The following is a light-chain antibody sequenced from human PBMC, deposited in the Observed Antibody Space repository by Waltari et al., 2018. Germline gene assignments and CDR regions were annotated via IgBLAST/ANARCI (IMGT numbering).Light chain of an antibody. CDR2: GAS. J-gene: IGKJ2*03. CDR3: QQYNNWPSPYS. Sequence: EIVMTQSPATLSVSPGERATLSCRASQSVSRNLAWYQQKRGQPPRLLIFGASTRATDYPARFSGSGSGTEFTRTISSLQSEDFAIYYCQQYNNWPSPYSFGQGTKLEIK. V-gene: IGKV3-15*01. CDR1: QSVSRN.